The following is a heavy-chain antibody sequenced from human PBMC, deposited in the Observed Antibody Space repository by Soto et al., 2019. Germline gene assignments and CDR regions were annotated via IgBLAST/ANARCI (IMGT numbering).Heavy chain of an antibody. CDR3: ARADYYGSGSSNWFDP. V-gene: IGHV4-38-2*01. J-gene: IGHJ5*02. Sequence: PAETLSLTCAVSGYSISNGYYWGWIRQPPGKGLEWVGSIYRTGSTYYNPSLKSRVTISVDTSKNQFSLKLSSVTAADTAVYYCARADYYGSGSSNWFDPWGQGTLVTVSS. D-gene: IGHD3-10*01. CDR2: IYRTGST. CDR1: GYSISNGYY.